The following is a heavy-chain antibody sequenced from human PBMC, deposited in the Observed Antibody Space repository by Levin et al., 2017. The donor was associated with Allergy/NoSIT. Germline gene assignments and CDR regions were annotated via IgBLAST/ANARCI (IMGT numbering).Heavy chain of an antibody. D-gene: IGHD2-2*02. CDR1: GGSISSSSYY. V-gene: IGHV4-39*01. CDR3: ARRRDCSTTSCYSVDY. CDR2: IYYSGST. Sequence: SQTLSLTCTVSGGSISSSSYYWGWIRQPPGKGLEWIGSIYYSGSTYYNPSLKSRVTLSVDTSKNQFSLKLSSVTAADTAVYYCARRRDCSTTSCYSVDYWGQGTLVTVSS. J-gene: IGHJ4*02.